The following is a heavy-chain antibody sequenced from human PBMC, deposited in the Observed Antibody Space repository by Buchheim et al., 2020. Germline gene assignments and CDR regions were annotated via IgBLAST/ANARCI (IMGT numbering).Heavy chain of an antibody. Sequence: EVQLVESGGGLVQPGGSLRLSCAASGFTFSSYWMHWVRQAPGKGLVWVSRINSDGSSTSYADSVKGRFTISRDNAKNTLYLQMNSPRAEDTAVYYCARVGASSSWYPLKTYEWYFDYWGQGTL. V-gene: IGHV3-74*01. CDR2: INSDGSST. D-gene: IGHD6-13*01. CDR1: GFTFSSYW. J-gene: IGHJ4*02. CDR3: ARVGASSSWYPLKTYEWYFDY.